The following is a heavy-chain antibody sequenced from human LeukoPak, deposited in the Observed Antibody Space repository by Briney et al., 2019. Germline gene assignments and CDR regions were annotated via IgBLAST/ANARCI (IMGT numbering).Heavy chain of an antibody. CDR3: AKGGRRHVNY. D-gene: IGHD3-10*02. V-gene: IGHV4-39*01. J-gene: IGHJ4*02. CDR1: GGSISNSGYY. Sequence: SETLSLTSTVSGGSISNSGYYWGWIRQPPGKGLEWIGSIDYSGSTYYNPSLRSRVTISTDTSKNQFCLELSSVTAADTAVYYCAKGGRRHVNYWGQGTLVTVSS. CDR2: IDYSGST.